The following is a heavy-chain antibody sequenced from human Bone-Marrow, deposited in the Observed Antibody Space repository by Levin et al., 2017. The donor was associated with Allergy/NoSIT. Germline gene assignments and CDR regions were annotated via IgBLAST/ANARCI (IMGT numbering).Heavy chain of an antibody. D-gene: IGHD2-21*01. CDR2: ISGYSNTI. J-gene: IGHJ4*02. Sequence: GGSLRLSCVVSGFTFSNYAMSWIRQSPDKGLEWISIISGYSNTIYYADSVRGRFTISRDNSRTTLYLQMNSLRAEDTALYYCVSYRDGPYIPIAYWGQGTLVTVSS. CDR1: GFTFSNYA. CDR3: VSYRDGPYIPIAY. V-gene: IGHV3-23*01.